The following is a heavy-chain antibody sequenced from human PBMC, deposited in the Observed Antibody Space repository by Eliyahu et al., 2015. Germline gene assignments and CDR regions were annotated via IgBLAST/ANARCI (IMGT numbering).Heavy chain of an antibody. CDR3: AKGDNPDYLQY. CDR1: GYLFDSYG. V-gene: IGHV3-30*18. D-gene: IGHD3-10*02. J-gene: IGHJ4*02. CDR2: TSFNGINK. Sequence: QVQLVQSGGGVVQPGRSLRLSCAASGYLFDSYGMHWVRQAPGKGPEWVAVTSFNGINKSYANSVKGRFTISRDNSKSTLYLQMDSLRVEDTAVYFCAKGDNPDYLQYWGQGALVTVSS.